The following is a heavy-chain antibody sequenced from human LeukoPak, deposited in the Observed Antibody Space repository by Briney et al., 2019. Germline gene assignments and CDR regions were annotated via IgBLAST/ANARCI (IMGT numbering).Heavy chain of an antibody. J-gene: IGHJ4*02. CDR2: IIPGASS. CDR1: GESFSAYS. V-gene: IGHV4-34*01. CDR3: ARGSRFDGYCSASACDSSYYDI. D-gene: IGHD2-15*01. Sequence: SETLSLTCAVYGESFSAYSWTWIRQAPGKALEYIGEIIPGASSNYNPSLKTRVTLSVDTSKDQVSLKLSSLTVADTAVYFCARGSRFDGYCSASACDSSYYDIWGQGTPLTVSS.